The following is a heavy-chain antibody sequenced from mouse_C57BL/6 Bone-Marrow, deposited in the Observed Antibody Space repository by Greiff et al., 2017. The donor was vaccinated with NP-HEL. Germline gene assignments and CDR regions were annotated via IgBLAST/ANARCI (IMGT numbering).Heavy chain of an antibody. D-gene: IGHD2-3*01. CDR3: ARVTTKGY. J-gene: IGHJ2*01. V-gene: IGHV1-61*01. Sequence: VQLQQPGAELVRPGSSVKLSCKASGYTFTSYWMDWVKQRPGQGLEWIGNIYPSDSETHYNQQFKDKATLTVDKSSSTAYMQLSSLTSEDSAVYYCARVTTKGYWGQGTTLTVSS. CDR2: IYPSDSET. CDR1: GYTFTSYW.